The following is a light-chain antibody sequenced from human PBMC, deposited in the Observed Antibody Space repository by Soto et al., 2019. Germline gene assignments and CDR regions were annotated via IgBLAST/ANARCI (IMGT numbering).Light chain of an antibody. V-gene: IGKV3-15*01. Sequence: EIVLTQSPGTLSLSPGERATLSCRASQSVSSIYLAWYQQHPGQPPRLLIYGISTRATGIPARFSGSGSGTEFSLTISSLQSEDFAVYYCQQRQYWPPITFGQGTRLEI. CDR2: GIS. CDR3: QQRQYWPPIT. CDR1: QSVSSIY. J-gene: IGKJ5*01.